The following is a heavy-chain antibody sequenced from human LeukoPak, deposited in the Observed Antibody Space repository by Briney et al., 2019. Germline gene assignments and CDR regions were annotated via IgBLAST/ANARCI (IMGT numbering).Heavy chain of an antibody. CDR2: IIPIVGAA. D-gene: IGHD2-15*01. V-gene: IGHV1-69*13. J-gene: IGHJ4*02. Sequence: ASVKVSCKASGGTFSSYAISWVRQAPGQGLEWMGGIIPIVGAANYAQKFQGRVTITADESTSTAYMELSSLRSEDTAVYYCARAEVSYSSGGSCYSTYYFDYWGQGTLVTVSS. CDR3: ARAEVSYSSGGSCYSTYYFDY. CDR1: GGTFSSYA.